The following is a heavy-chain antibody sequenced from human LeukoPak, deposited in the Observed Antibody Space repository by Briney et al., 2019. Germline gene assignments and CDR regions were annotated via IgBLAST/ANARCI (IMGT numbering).Heavy chain of an antibody. D-gene: IGHD1-20*01. CDR2: IKSDEITI. CDR3: LRDLNWSLDQ. V-gene: IGHV3-74*01. J-gene: IGHJ4*02. Sequence: GRSLRLSCAASGFTLSNYMMHWVRQAPGKGLVWVSRIKSDEITITYADSVKGRFTISRDNARNTLYLQMNSLRAEDTAVYYCLRDLNWSLDQWGQGTLVTVSS. CDR1: GFTLSNYM.